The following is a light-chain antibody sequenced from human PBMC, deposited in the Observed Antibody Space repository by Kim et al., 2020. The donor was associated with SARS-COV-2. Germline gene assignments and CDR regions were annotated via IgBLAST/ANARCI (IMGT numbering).Light chain of an antibody. CDR2: YDS. V-gene: IGLV3-21*04. J-gene: IGLJ1*01. CDR1: NIGSKS. CDR3: HVWDTYSDHYV. Sequence: SYELTQSPSVSVAPGKTARITCTGNNIGSKSVHWYQQKPGQAPLLVLYYDSDRPSGVPERFSGSKSGNTATLTISRVEAGDEADYSCHVWDTYSDHYVFGSGTKVTVL.